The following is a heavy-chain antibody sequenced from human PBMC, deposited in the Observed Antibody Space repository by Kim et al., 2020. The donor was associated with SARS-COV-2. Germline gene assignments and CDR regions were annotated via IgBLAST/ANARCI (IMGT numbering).Heavy chain of an antibody. V-gene: IGHV1-46*01. CDR1: GYTFTGYY. CDR3: ARERANLYYFDY. Sequence: ASVKVSCKASGYTFTGYYMHWVRQAPGQGLEWMGVINLTGGTTSYAQKFQGRVTMTRDTSTSTVYMELSSLRSEDTAVYYCARERANLYYFDYWGQGTLVTVSS. CDR2: INLTGGTT. J-gene: IGHJ4*02.